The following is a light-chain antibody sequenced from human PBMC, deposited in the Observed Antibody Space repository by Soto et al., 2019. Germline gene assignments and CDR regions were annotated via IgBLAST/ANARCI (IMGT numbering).Light chain of an antibody. CDR3: CSYTVSGTYV. V-gene: IGLV2-14*01. J-gene: IGLJ1*01. CDR1: SSDVGGYNY. Sequence: QSALTQPASVSGSPGQSITISCTGTSSDVGGYNYVSWYQQLPGKAPKLMIYAVSNRPSGVSNRFSGSKSGNTATLTISGLQAEDEAYYYCCSYTVSGTYVFGTGTKVTVL. CDR2: AVS.